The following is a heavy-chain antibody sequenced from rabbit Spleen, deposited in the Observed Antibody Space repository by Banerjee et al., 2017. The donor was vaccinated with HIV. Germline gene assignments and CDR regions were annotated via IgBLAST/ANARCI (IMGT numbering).Heavy chain of an antibody. D-gene: IGHD7-1*01. J-gene: IGHJ4*01. CDR1: GFSFSSSYY. CDR2: TNTGSGST. Sequence: QEQLVESGGGLVQPEGSLTLTCTASGFSFSSSYYMCWVRQAPGKGLEWIACTNTGSGSTYYASWVNGRFTISKTSPTTVTLQMTSLTVADTATYFCARGQNAVGYNAYLWGPGTLVTVS. CDR3: ARGQNAVGYNAYL. V-gene: IGHV1S45*01.